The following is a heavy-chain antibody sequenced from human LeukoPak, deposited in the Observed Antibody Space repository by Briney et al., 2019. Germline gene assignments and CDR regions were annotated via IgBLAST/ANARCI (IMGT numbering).Heavy chain of an antibody. CDR1: GFTFDDYA. Sequence: PGWSLTLSCAASGFTFDDYALHWVRQAPGKGLEWVSGISWNSGNIDYADSVKGRFTISRDNAKNSLYLQMNSLRTEDTAFYYCTKDNSGFNWNDLLPDAFDVWGQGTMVTVSS. D-gene: IGHD1-1*01. J-gene: IGHJ3*01. CDR3: TKDNSGFNWNDLLPDAFDV. CDR2: ISWNSGNI. V-gene: IGHV3-9*01.